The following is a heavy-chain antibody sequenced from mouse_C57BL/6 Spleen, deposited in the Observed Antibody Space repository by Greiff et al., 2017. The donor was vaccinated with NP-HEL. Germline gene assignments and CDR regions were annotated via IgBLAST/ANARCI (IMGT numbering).Heavy chain of an antibody. D-gene: IGHD3-2*02. J-gene: IGHJ4*01. CDR3: ARSSGLGYAMDY. CDR1: GYAFTNYL. CDR2: INPGSGGT. Sequence: QVQLQQSGAELVRPGTSVKVSCKASGYAFTNYLIEWVKQRPGQGLEWIGVINPGSGGTNYNEKFKGKATLTADKSSSTAYMQLSSLTSEDSAVYFCARSSGLGYAMDYWGQGTSVTVSS. V-gene: IGHV1-54*01.